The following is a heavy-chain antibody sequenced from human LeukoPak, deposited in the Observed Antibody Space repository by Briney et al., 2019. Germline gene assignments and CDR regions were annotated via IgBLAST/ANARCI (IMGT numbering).Heavy chain of an antibody. D-gene: IGHD1-1*01. Sequence: ASVKVSCKASGYTFTSYDINWVRQATGQGLEWMGWMNPNSGNTGYAQKFQGRVTMTRNTSISTAYMELSSLRSEDTAVYYCARVSWNGVAFDIWGQGTMVTVSS. CDR2: MNPNSGNT. CDR1: GYTFTSYD. J-gene: IGHJ3*02. V-gene: IGHV1-8*01. CDR3: ARVSWNGVAFDI.